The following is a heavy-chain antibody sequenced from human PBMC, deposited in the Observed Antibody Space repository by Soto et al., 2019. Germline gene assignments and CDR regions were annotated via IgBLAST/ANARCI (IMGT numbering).Heavy chain of an antibody. CDR1: GYSFTSYW. Sequence: PGESLKISCKGSGYSFTSYWIGWVRQMPGKGLEWMGIIYPGDSDTRYSPSFQGQVTISADKSISTAYLQWSSLKASDTAMYYCARRVGYCSSTSCNNWFDPWGQGTLVTVSS. D-gene: IGHD2-2*01. CDR3: ARRVGYCSSTSCNNWFDP. CDR2: IYPGDSDT. J-gene: IGHJ5*02. V-gene: IGHV5-51*01.